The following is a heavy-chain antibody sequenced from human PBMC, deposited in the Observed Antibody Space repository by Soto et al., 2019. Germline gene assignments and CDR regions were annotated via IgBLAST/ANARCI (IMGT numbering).Heavy chain of an antibody. CDR3: ARGYGRNFDY. D-gene: IGHD5-18*01. CDR2: IYYSGST. Sequence: PSETLSLTCTVSGGSISSDNYFWSWIRQPPGKGLEWIGYIYYSGSTYYNSSLKSRVTISIDTSKNQFSLKLSSVTAADTAVYYCARGYGRNFDYWGQGTLVTVSS. V-gene: IGHV4-30-4*01. CDR1: GGSISSDNYF. J-gene: IGHJ4*02.